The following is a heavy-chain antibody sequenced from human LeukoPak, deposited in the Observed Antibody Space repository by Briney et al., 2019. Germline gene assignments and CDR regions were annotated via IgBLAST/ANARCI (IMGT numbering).Heavy chain of an antibody. V-gene: IGHV4-4*02. CDR3: AGGEPKTLGSGSYYES. Sequence: SGTLSLTCAVSGGSISSSNWWSWVRQPPGKGLEWIGEIYHSGSTNYDPSLKSRVTISVDTSKSQFSLKLSSVTAADTAVYYCAGGEPKTLGSGSYYESWGQGTLVTVSS. D-gene: IGHD3-10*01. CDR2: IYHSGST. CDR1: GGSISSSNW. J-gene: IGHJ5*02.